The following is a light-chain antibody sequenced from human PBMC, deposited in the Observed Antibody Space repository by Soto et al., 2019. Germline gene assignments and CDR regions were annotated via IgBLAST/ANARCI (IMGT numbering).Light chain of an antibody. Sequence: QSALTQPASVSGSPGQSIAISCTGTSSDVGGYIYVSWYQQHPGKAPKLMIYDVTDRPSGVSNRFSGSKSGNTASLTISGLQAEDEADYYCSSYTSSDTLVFGTGTKLTVL. CDR2: DVT. CDR3: SSYTSSDTLV. J-gene: IGLJ1*01. V-gene: IGLV2-14*01. CDR1: SSDVGGYIY.